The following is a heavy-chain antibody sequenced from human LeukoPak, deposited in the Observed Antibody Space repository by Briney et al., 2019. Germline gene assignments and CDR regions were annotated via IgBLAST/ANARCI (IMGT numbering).Heavy chain of an antibody. CDR3: ARLSETAAYYYTSGYYYLRY. CDR1: GYTFGSYD. V-gene: IGHV1-8*02. CDR2: MNPGSGNT. D-gene: IGHD3-22*01. J-gene: IGHJ4*02. Sequence: ASVTVSCKASGYTFGSYDINWVRQAPGQGLEWMGWMNPGSGNTGYAQIFQGRVTITRDTSISTAYMELSGLRSEGTAVYYCARLSETAAYYYTSGYYYLRYWCQGTLVTVDS.